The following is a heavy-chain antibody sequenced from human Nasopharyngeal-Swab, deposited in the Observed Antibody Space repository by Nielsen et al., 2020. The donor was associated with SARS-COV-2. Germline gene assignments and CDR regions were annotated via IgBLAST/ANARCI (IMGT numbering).Heavy chain of an antibody. J-gene: IGHJ4*02. D-gene: IGHD4-23*01. CDR3: ARAKDGGKGFYFDS. Sequence: ASVKVSCKASGYTFTSYAMHWVRQAPAQRLEWMGWINAGNGNTKYSQKFQGRVTITGDTSASTAYMELSSLRSEDTAVYYCARAKDGGKGFYFDSWGQGTLVTVSS. CDR1: GYTFTSYA. CDR2: INAGNGNT. V-gene: IGHV1-3*01.